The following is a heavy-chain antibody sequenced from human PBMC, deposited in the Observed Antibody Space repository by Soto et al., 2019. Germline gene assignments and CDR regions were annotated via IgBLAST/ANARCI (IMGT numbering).Heavy chain of an antibody. J-gene: IGHJ3*02. CDR3: ARNNVVVMAATPGNAFDI. D-gene: IGHD2-15*01. V-gene: IGHV4-34*01. Sequence: ETLSLTCAVYGGSFSGYYWSWIRQPPGKGLEWIGEINHSGSINYNPSLKSRVIMSVDASKNQFSLKLSSVTAADTAVYYCARNNVVVMAATPGNAFDIWGRGTMVTVSS. CDR1: GGSFSGYY. CDR2: INHSGSI.